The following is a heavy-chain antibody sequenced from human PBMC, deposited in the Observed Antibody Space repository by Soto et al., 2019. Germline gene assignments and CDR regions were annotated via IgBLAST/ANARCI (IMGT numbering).Heavy chain of an antibody. J-gene: IGHJ6*02. CDR1: GITFSSYA. CDR3: AKVSPELQRSSDIVVVPAELLALYYYYGMDV. Sequence: QAGGSLRLSCAASGITFSSYAMSWVRQAPGKGLEWVSAISGSGGSTYYADSLKGRFTISRDNSKNTLYLQMNSLRAEDTAVYYCAKVSPELQRSSDIVVVPAELLALYYYYGMDVWGQGTTVTVSS. V-gene: IGHV3-23*01. CDR2: ISGSGGST. D-gene: IGHD2-2*01.